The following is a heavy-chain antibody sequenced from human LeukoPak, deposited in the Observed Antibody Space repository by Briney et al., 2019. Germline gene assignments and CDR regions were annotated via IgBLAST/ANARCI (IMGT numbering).Heavy chain of an antibody. CDR1: GYTVTSYD. CDR2: MKPNSGNT. D-gene: IGHD4-23*01. Sequence: ASVKVSCKASGYTVTSYDINWVRQATGQGLEWMGYMKPNSGNTGYAQKFQGRVTMTRDTSISTAYMELSSLTSEDTAVYYCATELRWKDHWGQGTLVTVSS. V-gene: IGHV1-8*02. CDR3: ATELRWKDH. J-gene: IGHJ4*02.